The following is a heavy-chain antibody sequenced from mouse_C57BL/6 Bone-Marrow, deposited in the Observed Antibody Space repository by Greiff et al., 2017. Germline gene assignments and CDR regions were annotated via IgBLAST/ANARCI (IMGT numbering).Heavy chain of an antibody. V-gene: IGHV1-55*01. CDR2: IYPGSGST. D-gene: IGHD2-3*01. J-gene: IGHJ2*01. CDR3: ARRGWLLRDFYY. Sequence: VQLQQSGAELVKPGASVKMSCKASGYTFTSYWITWVKQRPGQGLEWIGDIYPGSGSTNYNEKFKSKATLTVDTSSSTAYMQLSSLTSEDSAVYYCARRGWLLRDFYYRGQGTTLTVSS. CDR1: GYTFTSYW.